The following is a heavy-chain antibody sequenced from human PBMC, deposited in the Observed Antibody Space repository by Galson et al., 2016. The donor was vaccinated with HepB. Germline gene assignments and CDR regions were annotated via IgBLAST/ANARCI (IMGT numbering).Heavy chain of an antibody. V-gene: IGHV3-49*03. CDR2: IRSKTYGGTT. CDR3: TRSDYYDSSGPPGY. J-gene: IGHJ4*02. Sequence: SLRLSCAGSGFTFGDYAMNWFRQAPGKGLEWVAFIRSKTYGGTTKYAASVKGRFTISRHDPNSIAYLQMNSLKTEDTAVYYCTRSDYYDSSGPPGYWGQGTPVTVSS. D-gene: IGHD3-22*01. CDR1: GFTFGDYA.